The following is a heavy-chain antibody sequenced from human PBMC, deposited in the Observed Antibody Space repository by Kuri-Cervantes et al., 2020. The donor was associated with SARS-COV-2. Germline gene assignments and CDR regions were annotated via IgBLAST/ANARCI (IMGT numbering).Heavy chain of an antibody. CDR1: GFNFSRSD. V-gene: IGHV3-30*03. D-gene: IGHD3-10*01. CDR2: ISYDGKKK. Sequence: GESLKISCSASGFNFSRSDMHWVRQAPGKGLEWVAVISYDGKKKRCMASGKGRFTISRDNSQNTLYLQMQSLRSEDTGMYYCATDRDGFHDFWGQGTLVIVSS. J-gene: IGHJ4*02. CDR3: ATDRDGFHDF.